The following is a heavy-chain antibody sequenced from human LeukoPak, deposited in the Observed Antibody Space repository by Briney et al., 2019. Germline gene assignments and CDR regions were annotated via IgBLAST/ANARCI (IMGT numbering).Heavy chain of an antibody. CDR2: IYYSGST. Sequence: PSQTLSLTCTVSGGSISSGDYYWSWIRQPPGKGLEWIGYIYYSGSTYYNPSLKSRVTISVDTSKNQFSLKLSSVTAADTAVYYCARALGFYGGLDYWGQGTLVTVSS. D-gene: IGHD4-23*01. V-gene: IGHV4-30-4*01. CDR1: GGSISSGDYY. J-gene: IGHJ4*02. CDR3: ARALGFYGGLDY.